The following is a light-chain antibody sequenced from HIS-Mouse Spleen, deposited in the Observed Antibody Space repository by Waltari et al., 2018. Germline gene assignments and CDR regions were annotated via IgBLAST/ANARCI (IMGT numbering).Light chain of an antibody. Sequence: SYELTQPPSVSVSPGQTARITCSGDALPKNYAYWYQQKSCQAPVLFSYEDSKRPSGIPERFSGSSSGTMATLTISGAQVGDEADYYCYSTDSSGNHRVFGGGTKLTVL. J-gene: IGLJ2*01. CDR2: EDS. CDR3: YSTDSSGNHRV. CDR1: ALPKNY. V-gene: IGLV3-10*01.